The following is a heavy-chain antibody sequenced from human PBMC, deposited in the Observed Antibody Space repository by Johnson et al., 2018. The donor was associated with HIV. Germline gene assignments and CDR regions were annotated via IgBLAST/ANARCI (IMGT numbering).Heavy chain of an antibody. CDR1: GFTISTFW. V-gene: IGHV3-74*02. Sequence: EVQLVESGGGVVQPGRSLRLSCAASGFTISTFWMHWVRQVPGKGLMWVSRISGDGSSSSYADSVKGRFTISRDNSKNTLYLQMNSLRIEDTAVYYCASVDTAMVDTFDIWGQGTMVTVSS. D-gene: IGHD5-18*01. CDR2: ISGDGSSS. CDR3: ASVDTAMVDTFDI. J-gene: IGHJ3*02.